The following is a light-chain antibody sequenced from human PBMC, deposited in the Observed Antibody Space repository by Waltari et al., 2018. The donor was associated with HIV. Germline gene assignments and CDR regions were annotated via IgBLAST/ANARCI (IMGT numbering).Light chain of an antibody. CDR2: DGR. Sequence: SYVLTQPPSVSVAPGQTARITCGRDNIGSESVNWYQQKPGQAPVLVVYDGRDRPSGIPERFSGSNSGNSATLTISRVEAGDEADYYCQVRDGSGDHSRVFGGGTKLTVL. CDR3: QVRDGSGDHSRV. CDR1: NIGSES. V-gene: IGLV3-21*02. J-gene: IGLJ3*02.